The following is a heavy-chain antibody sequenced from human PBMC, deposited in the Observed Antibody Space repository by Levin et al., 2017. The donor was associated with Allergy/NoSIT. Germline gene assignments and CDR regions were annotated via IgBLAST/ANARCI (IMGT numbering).Heavy chain of an antibody. J-gene: IGHJ6*02. CDR2: IIPIFGTA. V-gene: IGHV1-69*13. D-gene: IGHD3-10*01. Sequence: SVKVSCKASGGTFSSYAISWVRQAPGQGLEWMGGIIPIFGTANYAQKFQGRVTITADESTSTAYMELSSLRSEDTAVYYCARDLSVRGVILIGGRGMDVWGQGTTVTVSS. CDR3: ARDLSVRGVILIGGRGMDV. CDR1: GGTFSSYA.